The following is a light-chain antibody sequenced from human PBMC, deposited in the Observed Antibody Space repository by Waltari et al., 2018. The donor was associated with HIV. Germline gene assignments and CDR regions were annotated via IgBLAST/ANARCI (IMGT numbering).Light chain of an antibody. J-gene: IGLJ3*02. Sequence: SALPQPASVPGSLGQSIPTSSLGPGSVVGNYTLAPWYQQYPGKAPKLMIYEAVKRPSGVSNRISASKSGNTASLTISGLQAEDEADYYCCSYGGSSTWVFGGGTKLTVL. V-gene: IGLV2-23*01. CDR3: CSYGGSSTWV. CDR1: GSVVGNYTL. CDR2: EAV.